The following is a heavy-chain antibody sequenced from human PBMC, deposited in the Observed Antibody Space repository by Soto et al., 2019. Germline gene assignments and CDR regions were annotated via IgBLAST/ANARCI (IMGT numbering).Heavy chain of an antibody. V-gene: IGHV3-33*01. CDR1: GFTFSSYG. CDR3: ASRGSSSYYFDY. CDR2: IWYVGSNK. J-gene: IGHJ4*02. D-gene: IGHD6-6*01. Sequence: QVQLVESGGGVVQPGRSLRLSCAASGFTFSSYGMHWVRQAPGKGLEWVAVIWYVGSNKYYADSVKGRFTISRDNSKNTLYLQMNSLRAEDTAVYYCASRGSSSYYFDYWGQGTLVTVSS.